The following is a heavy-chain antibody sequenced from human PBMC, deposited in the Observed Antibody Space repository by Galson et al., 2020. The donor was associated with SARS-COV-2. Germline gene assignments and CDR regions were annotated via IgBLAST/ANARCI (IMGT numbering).Heavy chain of an antibody. J-gene: IGHJ4*02. CDR2: IWYDGSNK. CDR3: ARDLAAADTSGNY. D-gene: IGHD6-13*01. Sequence: GESLKISCAASGFTFSSYGMHWVRQAPGKGLEWVAVIWYDGSNKYYADSVKGRFTISRDNSKNTLYLQMNSLRAEDMAVYYCARDLAAADTSGNYWGQGTLVTVSS. V-gene: IGHV3-33*01. CDR1: GFTFSSYG.